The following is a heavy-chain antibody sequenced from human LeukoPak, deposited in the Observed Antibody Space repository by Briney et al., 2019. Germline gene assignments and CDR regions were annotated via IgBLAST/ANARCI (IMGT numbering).Heavy chain of an antibody. CDR2: FDPEDGET. Sequence: VASVKVSCKVSGYTLTELSMHWVRQAPGKGLEWMGGFDPEDGETIYAQKFQGRVTMTEDTSTDTAYMELSSLRSEDTAVYYCATVPPITMVRGVTYYFDYWGQGTLVTVSS. V-gene: IGHV1-24*01. J-gene: IGHJ4*02. D-gene: IGHD3-10*01. CDR1: GYTLTELS. CDR3: ATVPPITMVRGVTYYFDY.